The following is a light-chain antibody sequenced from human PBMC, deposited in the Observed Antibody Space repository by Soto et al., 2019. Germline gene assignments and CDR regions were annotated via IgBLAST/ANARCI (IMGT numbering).Light chain of an antibody. Sequence: QSVLTQPPSVSEAPRQRVTISCSGSRSNIGSNAVNWYQQFPGKAPKLLISXXXXXXXXXXXXXXXXKSGTSASLAISGVXXXXXXXXYCASWDDSLNAWVFGGGTKLTVL. J-gene: IGLJ3*02. CDR3: ASWDDSLNAWV. V-gene: IGLV1-36*01. CDR2: XXX. CDR1: RSNIGSNA.